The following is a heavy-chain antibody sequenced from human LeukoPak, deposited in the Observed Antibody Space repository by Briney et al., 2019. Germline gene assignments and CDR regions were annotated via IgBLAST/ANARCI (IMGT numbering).Heavy chain of an antibody. Sequence: SETLSLTCAVSGGSISSGGYSWSWIRQPPGKGLEWIRYIYHSGSTYYNPSLKSRVTISVDRSKNQFSLKLSSVTAADTAVYYCARSAPDYYDSSGYYFDYWGQGTLVTVSS. D-gene: IGHD3-22*01. CDR3: ARSAPDYYDSSGYYFDY. V-gene: IGHV4-30-2*01. J-gene: IGHJ4*02. CDR1: GGSISSGGYS. CDR2: IYHSGST.